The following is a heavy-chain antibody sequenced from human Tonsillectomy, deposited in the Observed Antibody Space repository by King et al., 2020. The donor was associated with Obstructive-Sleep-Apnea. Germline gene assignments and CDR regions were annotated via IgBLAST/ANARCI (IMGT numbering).Heavy chain of an antibody. Sequence: VQLVESGGGLVQPGGSLGLSCAASGFTVSSNYMNWVRQAPGKGLEWVSVIYSGGSTYYADSVKGRFTISRDNSKNTLYLQINSLRAEDTALYYCARAVPGELSWFDPWGQGTLVTVSS. D-gene: IGHD3-10*01. CDR2: IYSGGST. V-gene: IGHV3-66*01. CDR3: ARAVPGELSWFDP. CDR1: GFTVSSNY. J-gene: IGHJ5*02.